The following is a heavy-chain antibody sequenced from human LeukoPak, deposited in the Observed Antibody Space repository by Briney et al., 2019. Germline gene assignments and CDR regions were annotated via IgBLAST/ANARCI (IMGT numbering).Heavy chain of an antibody. CDR1: GFTFSNFA. CDR2: ISGSGDYT. Sequence: PGGSLRLSCVASGFTFSNFAMSWVRQAPGKGLEWISSISGSGDYTYQPDSVKGRFTISRENSKNTLYLQMNSLRAEDTAVYYCAKGGSGYYVFDYWGQGTLVTVSS. D-gene: IGHD3-22*01. CDR3: AKGGSGYYVFDY. J-gene: IGHJ4*02. V-gene: IGHV3-23*01.